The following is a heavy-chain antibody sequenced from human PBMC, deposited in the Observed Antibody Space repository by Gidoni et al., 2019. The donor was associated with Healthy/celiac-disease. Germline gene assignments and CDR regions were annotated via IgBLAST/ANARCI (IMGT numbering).Heavy chain of an antibody. J-gene: IGHJ6*02. Sequence: EVQLVESGGGLVQPGGSLRLSCAASGFTVSRNYMSWVRQAPGKGLEWVSVIYSGGSTYYADSVKVRFTISIDNSKNTLYLQMNSLRAEDTAVYYCARDPLYGFWSGSLGGMDVWGQGTTVTVSS. D-gene: IGHD3-3*01. CDR2: IYSGGST. CDR1: GFTVSRNY. V-gene: IGHV3-66*01. CDR3: ARDPLYGFWSGSLGGMDV.